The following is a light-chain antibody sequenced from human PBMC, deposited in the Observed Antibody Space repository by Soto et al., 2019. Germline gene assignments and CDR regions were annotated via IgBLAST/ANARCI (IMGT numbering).Light chain of an antibody. Sequence: QSALTQPASLSGSPGQSIAISCTGTSSDVGDYNYVSWYQQHPGKAPKLMIYDVSERPSGVSNRFSGSKSGNTASLTISGLQAEDEADYYCSSYTSSNTLYLFGTGTKVTVL. CDR3: SSYTSSNTLYL. J-gene: IGLJ1*01. CDR1: SSDVGDYNY. CDR2: DVS. V-gene: IGLV2-14*03.